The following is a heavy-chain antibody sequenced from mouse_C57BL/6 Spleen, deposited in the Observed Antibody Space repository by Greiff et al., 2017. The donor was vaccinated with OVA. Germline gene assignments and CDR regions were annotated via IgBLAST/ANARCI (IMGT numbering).Heavy chain of an antibody. J-gene: IGHJ2*01. Sequence: VQLQQSGAELMKPGASVKLSCKATGYTFTGYWIEWVKQRPGHGLEWIGEILPGSGSNNYNEKFKGKATFTADTSSNTAYMQLSSLTTEDSAICYCARSRTVTRRYYCVFWGRGTTLTVSS. CDR3: ARSRTVTRRYYCVF. D-gene: IGHD4-1*01. V-gene: IGHV1-9*01. CDR1: GYTFTGYW. CDR2: ILPGSGSN.